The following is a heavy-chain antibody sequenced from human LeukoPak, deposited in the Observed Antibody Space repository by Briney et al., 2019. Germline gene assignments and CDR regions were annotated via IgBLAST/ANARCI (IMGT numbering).Heavy chain of an antibody. D-gene: IGHD7-27*01. CDR2: INPNSGGT. V-gene: IGHV1-2*02. CDR1: GYTFTGYY. Sequence: ASVKVSCKASGYTFTGYYIHWVRQAPGQGLEWMGWINPNSGGTTYPQKFRGRVTMTRDTSISTAYMELTRLRSDDTAVYYCARGGLTGDTLYSFDYWGQGTLVTVSS. CDR3: ARGGLTGDTLYSFDY. J-gene: IGHJ4*02.